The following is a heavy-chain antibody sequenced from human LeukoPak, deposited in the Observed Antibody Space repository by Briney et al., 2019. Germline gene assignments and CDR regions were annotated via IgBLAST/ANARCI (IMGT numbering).Heavy chain of an antibody. J-gene: IGHJ3*02. Sequence: SVKVTCKASGGTFSSYAISWVRQAPGQGLEWMGGIIPIFGTANYAQKFQGRVTITADKSTSTAYMELSSLRSEDTAVYYCARAYCSSTSCLADAFDIWGQGTMVTVSS. CDR3: ARAYCSSTSCLADAFDI. CDR2: IIPIFGTA. CDR1: GGTFSSYA. V-gene: IGHV1-69*06. D-gene: IGHD2-2*01.